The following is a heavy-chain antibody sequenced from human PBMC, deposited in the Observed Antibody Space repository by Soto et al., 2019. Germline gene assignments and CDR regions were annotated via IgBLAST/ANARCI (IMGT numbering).Heavy chain of an antibody. Sequence: KSSETLSLTCTVSGGSVSSGSYYWSWIRQPPGKGLEWIGYIYYSGSTNYNPSLKSRVTISVDTSKNQFSLKLSSVTAADTAVYYGASHVGATNCDYWGQRTLVTVCS. CDR2: IYYSGST. CDR3: ASHVGATNCDY. CDR1: GGSVSSGSYY. D-gene: IGHD1-26*01. V-gene: IGHV4-61*01. J-gene: IGHJ4*02.